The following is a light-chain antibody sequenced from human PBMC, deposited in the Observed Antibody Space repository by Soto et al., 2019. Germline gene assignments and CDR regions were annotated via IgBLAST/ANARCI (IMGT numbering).Light chain of an antibody. Sequence: EIVLTQSPATLSLSLGERATLSCRASQNINTYLVWYQQKPGQAPRLLIYDASKRAIGIPDRFSGSGSGTDFTLTSSSLAPEDFALYYCQQRYSWPRAFGGGTKVEIK. J-gene: IGKJ4*01. CDR1: QNINTY. CDR3: QQRYSWPRA. CDR2: DAS. V-gene: IGKV3-11*01.